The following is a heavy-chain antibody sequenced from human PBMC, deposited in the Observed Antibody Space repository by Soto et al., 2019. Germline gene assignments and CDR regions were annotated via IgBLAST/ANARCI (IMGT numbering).Heavy chain of an antibody. Sequence: GGSLRLSCAASGFTFSSHGMHWVRQAPDKGLEWVAVIWYDGSNKYYADSVKGRFTISRDNSSNMLYLEMNNLRAEDTAVYYCARWGNWKVADNWGQGTLVTVSS. CDR3: ARWGNWKVADN. D-gene: IGHD3-16*01. CDR1: GFTFSSHG. J-gene: IGHJ4*02. CDR2: IWYDGSNK. V-gene: IGHV3-33*01.